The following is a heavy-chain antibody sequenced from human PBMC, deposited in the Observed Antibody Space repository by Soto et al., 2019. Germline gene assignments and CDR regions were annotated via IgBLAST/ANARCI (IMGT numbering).Heavy chain of an antibody. J-gene: IGHJ4*02. CDR3: ARRDTNWAFDY. Sequence: GGSLRLSCAASGFTFSDYYMSWIRQAPGKGLEWVSYISSGGSTMSDADSVKGRFTISRDNAKNSLYLQMNSLRAEDTAVYYCARRDTNWAFDYWGQGTLVTVSS. V-gene: IGHV3-11*01. CDR1: GFTFSDYY. D-gene: IGHD7-27*01. CDR2: ISSGGSTM.